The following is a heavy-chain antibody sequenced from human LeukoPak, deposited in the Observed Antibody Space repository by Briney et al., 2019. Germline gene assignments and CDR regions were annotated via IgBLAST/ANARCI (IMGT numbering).Heavy chain of an antibody. Sequence: ASVKVSCKASGYTFTSYDNNWVRQATGQGLKWMGWMNPNSGNTGYAQKFQGRVTITRNTSISTAYMELSSLRSEDTAVYYCARALRDGYTGDDAFDIWGQGTMVTVSS. CDR1: GYTFTSYD. D-gene: IGHD5-24*01. J-gene: IGHJ3*02. V-gene: IGHV1-8*03. CDR3: ARALRDGYTGDDAFDI. CDR2: MNPNSGNT.